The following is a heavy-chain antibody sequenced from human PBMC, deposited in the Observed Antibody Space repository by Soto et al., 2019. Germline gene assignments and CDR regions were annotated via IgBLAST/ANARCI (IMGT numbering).Heavy chain of an antibody. D-gene: IGHD3-10*01. V-gene: IGHV4-30-4*01. CDR2: IYYSGST. CDR3: ATIKLGSNRLDY. Sequence: QVQLQESGPGLVKPSQTLSLTCTVSGGSISSGDYYWSWIRQPPGKGLEWIGYIYYSGSTYYNPSLKSRVTISVDTSKNHFSLQLSSVTAADTAVYYCATIKLGSNRLDYWGQGTLVTVSS. J-gene: IGHJ4*02. CDR1: GGSISSGDYY.